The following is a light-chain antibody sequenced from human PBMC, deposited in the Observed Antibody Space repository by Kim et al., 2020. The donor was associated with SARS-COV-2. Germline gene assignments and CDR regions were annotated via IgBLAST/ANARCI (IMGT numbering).Light chain of an antibody. V-gene: IGKV1-13*02. CDR2: DAS. CDR1: QGISSA. J-gene: IGKJ2*01. CDR3: QQFYSYPYT. Sequence: AIQLTQSPSSLSASVRDRVTITCRASQGISSALAWYQQKPGKAPNLLIYDASSLQSGVPSRFSGSGCGTDFTLTINSLQPEDFATYYCQQFYSYPYTFGQGTKLEIK.